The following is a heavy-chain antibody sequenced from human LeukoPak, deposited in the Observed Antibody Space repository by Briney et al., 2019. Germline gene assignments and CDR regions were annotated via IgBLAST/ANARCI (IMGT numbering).Heavy chain of an antibody. CDR2: VRDKAHSYTT. J-gene: IGHJ4*02. D-gene: IGHD3-22*01. CDR3: ALSLSGGYYAFDY. CDR1: GFTFSSYS. Sequence: GGSLRPSCAASGFTFSSYSMSWVRQTPGKGLEWVGRVRDKAHSYTTEYAASVKGRFTTSRDDSENSLYLQMNSLKTDDTAVYYCALSLSGGYYAFDYWGQGTLVTVSS. V-gene: IGHV3-72*01.